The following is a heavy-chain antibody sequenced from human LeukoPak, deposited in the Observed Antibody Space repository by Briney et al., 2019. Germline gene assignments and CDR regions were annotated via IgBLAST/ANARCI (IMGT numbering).Heavy chain of an antibody. CDR3: ARERTDFGSLRGDFDY. D-gene: IGHD1-26*01. Sequence: PGGSLRLSCAASGFTFSSYSMNWVRQAPGKGLEWVSSISSSSSYIYYADSVKGRFTISRDNAKNSLYLQMNSLRAEDTAVYYCARERTDFGSLRGDFDYWGQGTLVTVSS. CDR1: GFTFSSYS. J-gene: IGHJ4*02. CDR2: ISSSSSYI. V-gene: IGHV3-21*01.